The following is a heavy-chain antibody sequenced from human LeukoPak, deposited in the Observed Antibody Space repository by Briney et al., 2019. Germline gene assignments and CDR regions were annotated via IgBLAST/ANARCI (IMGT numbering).Heavy chain of an antibody. CDR3: LATYYYDSSGLGYFDY. D-gene: IGHD3-22*01. V-gene: IGHV3-15*01. Sequence: PGGSLRLSCAASGFTFSNAWISWVRQAPGKGLEWVGRIKSKTDGGTTDYAAPVKGRFTISRDDSKNTLYLQMNSLKTEDTAVYYCLATYYYDSSGLGYFDYWGQGTLVTVSS. J-gene: IGHJ4*02. CDR2: IKSKTDGGTT. CDR1: GFTFSNAW.